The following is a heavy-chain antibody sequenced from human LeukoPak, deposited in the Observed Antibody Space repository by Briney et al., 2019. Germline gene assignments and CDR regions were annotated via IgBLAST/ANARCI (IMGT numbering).Heavy chain of an antibody. CDR2: IYSDGST. CDR1: GFIVSGDF. J-gene: IGHJ4*02. V-gene: IGHV3-53*01. D-gene: IGHD6-19*01. CDR3: ARATTSSGWLGGDY. Sequence: GGSLRLSCAASGFIVSGDFMSWVRQAPGKGLEWVSVIYSDGSTYYADSVKGRFTISRDNSKNTLDLQMTGLRAEDTAVYYCARATTSSGWLGGDYWGQGTLVTVSS.